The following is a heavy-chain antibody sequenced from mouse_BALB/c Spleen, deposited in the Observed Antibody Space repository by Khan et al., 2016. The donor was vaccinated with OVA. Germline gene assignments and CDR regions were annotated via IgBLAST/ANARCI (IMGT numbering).Heavy chain of an antibody. CDR3: AITPGYPMDY. V-gene: IGHV1S81*02. Sequence: QVQLKQSGAELVKPGASVKLSCKASGYTFTSYWMHWVKQRPGQGLEWIGEINPSNGRTNYNEKFKSKATLTVDKSSSTAYMQLSSLTSEDSAVYYCAITPGYPMDYWGQGTSVTVSS. CDR2: INPSNGRT. J-gene: IGHJ4*01. CDR1: GYTFTSYW.